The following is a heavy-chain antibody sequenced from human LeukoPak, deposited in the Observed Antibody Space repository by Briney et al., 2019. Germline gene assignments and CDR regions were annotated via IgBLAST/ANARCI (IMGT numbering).Heavy chain of an antibody. Sequence: SETLSLTCGIYGGSFSSYYWSWIRQSPGKGLEWIGEIDQSGNTNYSPSLKSRVTMSVDTSMNHFSLKLTSVTAADTAVYYCAREGPNYYDSSGSFDYWGQGTLVTVSS. J-gene: IGHJ4*02. CDR2: IDQSGNT. CDR1: GGSFSSYY. D-gene: IGHD3-22*01. CDR3: AREGPNYYDSSGSFDY. V-gene: IGHV4-34*01.